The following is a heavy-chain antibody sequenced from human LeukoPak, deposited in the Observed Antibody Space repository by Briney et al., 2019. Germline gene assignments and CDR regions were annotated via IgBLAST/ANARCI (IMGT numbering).Heavy chain of an antibody. J-gene: IGHJ5*02. CDR2: INHSGST. Sequence: SETLSLTCAVYGGSFNGYYWTWIRQPPGKGLEWIGEINHSGSTNYNPSLKSRVTISVDTSKNQFSLKLSPVTAADTAVYYCAREPLYYDFWSGTNWFDPWGQGTLVTVSS. V-gene: IGHV4-34*01. D-gene: IGHD3-3*01. CDR1: GGSFNGYY. CDR3: AREPLYYDFWSGTNWFDP.